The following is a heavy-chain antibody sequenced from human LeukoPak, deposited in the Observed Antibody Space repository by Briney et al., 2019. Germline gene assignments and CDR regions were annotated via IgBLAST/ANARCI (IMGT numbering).Heavy chain of an antibody. Sequence: GGSLRLSCAASGLTFNNAYMSWVRQAPGKGLEWVGRIKTRADGGTAEYAAPVKGRFTISRDDSNNTLYLQMNSLKTEDTAVYYCTTDRIAGGGWGQGTLVTVSS. V-gene: IGHV3-15*01. CDR2: IKTRADGGTA. J-gene: IGHJ4*02. CDR3: TTDRIAGGG. D-gene: IGHD2-21*01. CDR1: GLTFNNAY.